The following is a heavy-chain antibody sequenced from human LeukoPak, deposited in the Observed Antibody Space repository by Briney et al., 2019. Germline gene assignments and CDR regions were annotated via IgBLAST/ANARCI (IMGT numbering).Heavy chain of an antibody. Sequence: SETLSLTCTVSGGSISSGGYYWSWIRQHPGKGLEWIGYIYYSGSTYYNPSLKSRVTISVDTSKNQFSLKLSSVTAADTAVYYCARGRRYYYDSSGSLHFDYWGQGTLVTVSS. CDR1: GGSISSGGYY. J-gene: IGHJ4*02. D-gene: IGHD3-22*01. CDR2: IYYSGST. CDR3: ARGRRYYYDSSGSLHFDY. V-gene: IGHV4-31*03.